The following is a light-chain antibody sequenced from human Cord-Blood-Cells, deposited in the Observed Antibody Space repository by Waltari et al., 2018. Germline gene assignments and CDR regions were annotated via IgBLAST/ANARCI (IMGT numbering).Light chain of an antibody. V-gene: IGLV2-14*01. CDR2: EVS. CDR1: RSDVGGSHY. J-gene: IGLJ1*01. CDR3: SSYTSSSTLYV. Sequence: QSALTQPASVSGSPGQSITISSPGTRSDVGGSHYVPWYQQHPGKAPKLMIYEVSNRPSGVSNRFSGSKSGNTASLTISGLQAEDEADYYCSSYTSSSTLYVFGTGTKVTVL.